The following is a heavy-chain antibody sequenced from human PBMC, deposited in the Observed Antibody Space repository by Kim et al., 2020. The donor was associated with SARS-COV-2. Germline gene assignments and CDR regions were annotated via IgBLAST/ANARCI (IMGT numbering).Heavy chain of an antibody. D-gene: IGHD3-16*01. CDR2: INTNTGNP. CDR3: ARDYLQGLWGRPKTSTTFDY. J-gene: IGHJ4*02. CDR1: GYTFTSYA. V-gene: IGHV7-4-1*02. Sequence: ASVKVSCKASGYTFTSYAMNWVRQAPGQGLEWMGWINTNTGNPTYAQGFTGRFVFSLDTSVSTAYLQISSLKAEDTAVYYCARDYLQGLWGRPKTSTTFDYWGQGTLVTVSS.